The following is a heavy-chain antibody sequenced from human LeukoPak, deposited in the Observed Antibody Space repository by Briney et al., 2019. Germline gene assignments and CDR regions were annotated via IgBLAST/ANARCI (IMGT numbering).Heavy chain of an antibody. Sequence: ASVKVSCKASGYTFTGYYMHWVRQAPGQGLEWMGWINPNSGGTNSAQKFQGRVTMTRDTSISTAYMELSSLSSDDTAVYYCARVSGDGYNPFDPWGQGTLVTVSS. CDR2: INPNSGGT. V-gene: IGHV1-2*02. D-gene: IGHD5-24*01. J-gene: IGHJ5*02. CDR1: GYTFTGYY. CDR3: ARVSGDGYNPFDP.